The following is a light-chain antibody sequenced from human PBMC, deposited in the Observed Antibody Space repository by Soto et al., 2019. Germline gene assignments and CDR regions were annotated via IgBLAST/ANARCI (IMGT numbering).Light chain of an antibody. CDR3: HQYYSWPRGT. J-gene: IGKJ1*01. V-gene: IGKV3-11*01. CDR1: QSVSSY. Sequence: EIVLTQSPATLSLSPGERATLSCRASQSVSSYLAWYQQKPGQAPRLLIYDASNRATGIPARFSGSGSGTDFTLTISSLEPEDFAVYYCHQYYSWPRGTFGQGTKVEVK. CDR2: DAS.